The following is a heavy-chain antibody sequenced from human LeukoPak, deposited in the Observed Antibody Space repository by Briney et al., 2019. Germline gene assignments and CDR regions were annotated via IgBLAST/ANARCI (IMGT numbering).Heavy chain of an antibody. D-gene: IGHD3-22*01. J-gene: IGHJ4*02. CDR1: GGSISSGAYY. CDR2: IYYSGST. Sequence: SETLSLTCTVSGGSISSGAYYWSWIRQHPGKGLEWIGYIYYSGSTYYNSSLKSRVTISVDTSKNQFSLKLSSVTAADTAVYYCARGGSSGYPGRYWGQGTLVTVSS. CDR3: ARGGSSGYPGRY. V-gene: IGHV4-31*03.